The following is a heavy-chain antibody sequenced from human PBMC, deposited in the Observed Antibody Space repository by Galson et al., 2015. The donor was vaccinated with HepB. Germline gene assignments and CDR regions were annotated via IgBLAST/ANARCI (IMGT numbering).Heavy chain of an antibody. Sequence: SLRLSCAASGFTFSSYGMHWVRQAPGKGLEWVAVIWYDGSNKYYADSVKGRFTISRDNSKNTPYLQMNSLRDEDTAVYYCARDTEWELLGEFEYWGQGTLVTVSS. CDR2: IWYDGSNK. CDR3: ARDTEWELLGEFEY. CDR1: GFTFSSYG. V-gene: IGHV3-33*08. J-gene: IGHJ4*02. D-gene: IGHD1-26*01.